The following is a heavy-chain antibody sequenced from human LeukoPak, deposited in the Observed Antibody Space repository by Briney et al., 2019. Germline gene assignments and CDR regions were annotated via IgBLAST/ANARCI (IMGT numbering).Heavy chain of an antibody. Sequence: PSETLSLTCTVSGGSISSYYWSWIRQPPGKGLEWIGYIYYSGSTNYNPSLKSRVTVSVDTSKNQFSLKLSSVTAAGTAVYYCARGDARGYSYGHFHFDHWGHGTLVTVSS. CDR1: GGSISSYY. D-gene: IGHD5-18*01. CDR3: ARGDARGYSYGHFHFDH. V-gene: IGHV4-59*01. CDR2: IYYSGST. J-gene: IGHJ4*01.